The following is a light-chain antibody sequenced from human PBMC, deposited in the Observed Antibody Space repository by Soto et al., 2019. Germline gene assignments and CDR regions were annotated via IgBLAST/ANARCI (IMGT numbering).Light chain of an antibody. CDR3: QQSSNWRLTWT. CDR1: QSVSSY. CDR2: DAS. V-gene: IGKV3-11*01. J-gene: IGKJ1*01. Sequence: EIVVTQSPATLSLSPGERATLSCRASQSVSSYLAWFQQKPGQAPRLLIYDASNRATGIPARFSGSGSGTDFPLTVSNLVPEDFAVYYCQQSSNWRLTWTFGQENKGDIK.